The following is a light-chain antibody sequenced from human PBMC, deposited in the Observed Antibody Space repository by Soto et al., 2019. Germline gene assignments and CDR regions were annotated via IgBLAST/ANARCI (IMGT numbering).Light chain of an antibody. V-gene: IGKV3-20*01. J-gene: IGKJ5*01. CDR2: GAS. CDR1: QSVSSSY. CDR3: QQYRRSSIT. Sequence: EIVLTQSPGTLSVSPGERATLSCRASQSVSSSYLAWYQQKRGQAPRLLIYGASSRATGIPDRFSGSGSGTDFTLTITRLEPEDFAVYYCQQYRRSSITFGQGKRLEIK.